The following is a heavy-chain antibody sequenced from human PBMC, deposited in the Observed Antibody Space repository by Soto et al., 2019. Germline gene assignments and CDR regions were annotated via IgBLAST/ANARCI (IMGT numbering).Heavy chain of an antibody. V-gene: IGHV1-58*02. CDR3: AATDMVRGVRNDY. Sequence: GASVKVSCKASGFTFTSSAMQWVRQARGQRLEWIGWIVVGSGNTNYAQKFQERVTITRDMSTSTAYMELSSLRSEDTAVYYCAATDMVRGVRNDYWGQGTLVTVSS. CDR1: GFTFTSSA. CDR2: IVVGSGNT. J-gene: IGHJ4*02. D-gene: IGHD3-10*01.